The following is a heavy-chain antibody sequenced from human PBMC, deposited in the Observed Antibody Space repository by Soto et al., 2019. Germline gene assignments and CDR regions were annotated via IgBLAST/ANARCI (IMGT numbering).Heavy chain of an antibody. V-gene: IGHV4-59*01. Sequence: SETLSLTCTVSGVSLGSSYGSWVRQPPGKGLEWIGYINYSGYTNYNPSLKSRVTMSVDTSKSQFSLRLSSVTAADTAVYYCARGSGWHFYWGQGILVTVSS. CDR1: GVSLGSSY. CDR2: INYSGYT. D-gene: IGHD6-19*01. CDR3: ARGSGWHFY. J-gene: IGHJ4*02.